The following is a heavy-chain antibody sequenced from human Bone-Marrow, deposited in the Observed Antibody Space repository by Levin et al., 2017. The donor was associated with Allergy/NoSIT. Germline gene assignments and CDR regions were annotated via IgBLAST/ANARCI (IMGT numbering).Heavy chain of an antibody. CDR3: AREAVGSSGPLGDY. CDR1: GYTFTGYY. J-gene: IGHJ4*02. D-gene: IGHD6-19*01. CDR2: INPNSGGT. V-gene: IGHV1-2*02. Sequence: GGSLRLSCKASGYTFTGYYMHWVRQAPGQGLEWMGWINPNSGGTNYAQKFQGRVTMTRDTSISTAYMELSRLRSDDTAVYYCAREAVGSSGPLGDYWGQGTLVTVSS.